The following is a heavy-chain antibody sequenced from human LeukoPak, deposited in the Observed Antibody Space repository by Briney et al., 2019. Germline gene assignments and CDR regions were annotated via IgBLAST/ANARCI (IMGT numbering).Heavy chain of an antibody. CDR1: GGTFSSYA. J-gene: IGHJ6*02. CDR2: IIPSFGTA. Sequence: GSSVKVSCKASGGTFSSYAISWVRQAPGQGLEWMGGIIPSFGTANYAQKFQGRVTITADESTSTAYMELSSLRSEDTAVYYCASSYCSSTSCYYYYGMDVWGQGTTVTVSS. V-gene: IGHV1-69*01. D-gene: IGHD2-2*01. CDR3: ASSYCSSTSCYYYYGMDV.